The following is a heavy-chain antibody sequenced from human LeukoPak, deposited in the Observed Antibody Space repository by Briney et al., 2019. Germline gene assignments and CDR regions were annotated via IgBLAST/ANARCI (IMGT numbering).Heavy chain of an antibody. J-gene: IGHJ4*02. CDR3: ARGRPHGNDY. V-gene: IGHV3-74*01. CDR1: GFTFSSYW. D-gene: IGHD4-23*01. CDR2: IASGGSST. Sequence: GGSLRLSCPASGFTFSSYWMNWVRQAPGKGLVWVSRIASGGSSTTYADSVKGRFSISRDSAKNTLYLQMNSLRVEDTAVYYCARGRPHGNDYWGQGTLVTVSS.